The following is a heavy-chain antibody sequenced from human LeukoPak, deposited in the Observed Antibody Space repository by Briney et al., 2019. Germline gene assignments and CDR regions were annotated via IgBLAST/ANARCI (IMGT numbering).Heavy chain of an antibody. V-gene: IGHV1-2*02. CDR3: ARGPHSSGWYLDY. CDR2: INPNSGGT. J-gene: IGHJ4*02. CDR1: GFTFTGYY. Sequence: ASVKVSCKASGFTFTGYYMHCVRQAPGQGLEWMGWINPNSGGTNYAQKFQGRVTMTRDTSISTAYMELSRLRSDDTAVYYCARGPHSSGWYLDYWGQGTLVTVSS. D-gene: IGHD6-19*01.